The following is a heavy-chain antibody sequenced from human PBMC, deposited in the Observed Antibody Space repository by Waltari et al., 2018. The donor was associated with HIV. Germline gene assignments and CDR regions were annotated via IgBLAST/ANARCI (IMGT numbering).Heavy chain of an antibody. Sequence: QVQLQQWGTGLLKPSETLSLTCALYGASFSGYYWTWIRQPPGKGLECIGEINHSGDSNHNPSLKSRVSISVDTSKKQFSLKLSSVTAADTAVYYCARGLGGDYVGYFYYGMDVWGQGTTVTVSS. CDR1: GASFSGYY. V-gene: IGHV4-34*01. D-gene: IGHD4-17*01. CDR2: INHSGDS. CDR3: ARGLGGDYVGYFYYGMDV. J-gene: IGHJ6*02.